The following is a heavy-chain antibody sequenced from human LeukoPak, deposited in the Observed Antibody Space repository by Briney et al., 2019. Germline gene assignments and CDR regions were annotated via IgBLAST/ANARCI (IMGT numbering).Heavy chain of an antibody. Sequence: GSGPTLVNPTQTLTLTCTFSGFSRSTSGMCVTWIRQPPGKALEWLARIDWDDAKYFTTSLKTRLTISKDTSKNPVVLTVTNMDPVDTATYYCARIRRNTAMAVDYWGQGTLITVSS. CDR3: ARIRRNTAMAVDY. V-gene: IGHV2-70*11. J-gene: IGHJ4*02. CDR2: IDWDDAK. D-gene: IGHD5-18*01. CDR1: GFSRSTSGMC.